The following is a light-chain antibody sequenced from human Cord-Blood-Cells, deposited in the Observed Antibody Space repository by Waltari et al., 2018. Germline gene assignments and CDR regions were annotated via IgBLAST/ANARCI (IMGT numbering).Light chain of an antibody. CDR3: CSYAGSSTWV. CDR2: EGS. V-gene: IGLV2-23*01. CDR1: SSDVGSYNL. Sequence: QSALTQPASVSGSPGQSITISCPGTSSDVGSYNLVSWYQQHPGKAPKLMIYEGSKRPSGVSNRFSGSKSDNTASLTISGLQAEDEADYYCCSYAGSSTWVFGGGTKLTVL. J-gene: IGLJ3*02.